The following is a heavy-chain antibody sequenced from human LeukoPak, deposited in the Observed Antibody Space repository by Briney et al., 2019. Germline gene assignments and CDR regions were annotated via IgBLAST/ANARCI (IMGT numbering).Heavy chain of an antibody. V-gene: IGHV4-38-2*01. Sequence: PGGSLRLSCAASGFTFNRYGMGWIRQPPGKGLEWIGSIYYSGSTYYNPSLKSRVTISVDTSKNQFSLKLSSVTAADTAVYYCGSGYSYWGQGTLVTVSS. CDR2: IYYSGST. CDR3: GSGYSY. D-gene: IGHD3-22*01. CDR1: GFTFNRYG. J-gene: IGHJ4*02.